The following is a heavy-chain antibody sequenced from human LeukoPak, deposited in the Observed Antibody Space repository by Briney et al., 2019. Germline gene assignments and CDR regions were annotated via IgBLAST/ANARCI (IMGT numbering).Heavy chain of an antibody. CDR3: AKGPYDILTGYSYYFDY. CDR1: GFTFSSYA. J-gene: IGHJ4*02. Sequence: PGGSLRLSCAASGFTFSSYAMSWVRQAPGKGLEWVSAISGSGGSTYYADSVKGRFTISRDNSKNTLYLQMNSLRAEDTAVYYCAKGPYDILTGYSYYFDYWGQGTLVTVSS. CDR2: ISGSGGST. D-gene: IGHD3-9*01. V-gene: IGHV3-23*01.